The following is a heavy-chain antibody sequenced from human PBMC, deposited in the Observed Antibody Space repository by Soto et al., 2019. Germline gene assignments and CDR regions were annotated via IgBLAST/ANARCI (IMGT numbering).Heavy chain of an antibody. J-gene: IGHJ4*02. Sequence: QVQLVQSGAEVKKPGASVKVSCKASGYTFTSYDINWVRQATGQGFEYLGWMNPNSGNTGYVKKFQGRVTMTRDTSMCTTYMGLSSLRSEVTAVYYCTRGIKCRDYSWWIHPWGPGSLVAV. CDR3: TRGIKCRDYSWWIHP. V-gene: IGHV1-8*01. CDR1: GYTFTSYD. D-gene: IGHD2-8*02. CDR2: MNPNSGNT.